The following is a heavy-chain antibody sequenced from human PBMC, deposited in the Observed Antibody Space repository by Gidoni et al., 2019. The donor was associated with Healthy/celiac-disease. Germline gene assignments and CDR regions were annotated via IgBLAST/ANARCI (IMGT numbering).Heavy chain of an antibody. V-gene: IGHV3-33*01. D-gene: IGHD2-15*01. Sequence: QVQLVESGGGVVQPGRSLRLSCAASGFTFSSYGMHWVRQAPGKGLEWVAVIWYDGSNKYYADSVKGRFTISRDNSKNTLYLQMNSLRAEDTAVYYCARGDGIVVVVAATGGNNAFDIWGQGTMVTVSS. CDR2: IWYDGSNK. CDR3: ARGDGIVVVVAATGGNNAFDI. J-gene: IGHJ3*02. CDR1: GFTFSSYG.